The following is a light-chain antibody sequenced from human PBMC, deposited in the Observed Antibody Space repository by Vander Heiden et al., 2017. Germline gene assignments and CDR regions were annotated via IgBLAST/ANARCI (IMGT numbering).Light chain of an antibody. CDR2: DAS. CDR1: QTIHKW. V-gene: IGKV1-5*01. Sequence: DIQMTQSPSTLSTSVEDSVTISCRASQTIHKWLAWYQQKPGKAPELLIYDASTLQSGVPSRFSGAGSGTEFTLTISSLQPDDFATYYCQQYYTFPWTFGRGTKVDIK. J-gene: IGKJ1*01. CDR3: QQYYTFPWT.